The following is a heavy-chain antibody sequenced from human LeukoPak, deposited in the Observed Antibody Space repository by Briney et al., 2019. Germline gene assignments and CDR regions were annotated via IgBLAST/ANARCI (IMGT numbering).Heavy chain of an antibody. CDR3: ARDIVVVPAARVGFDY. CDR2: ISAYNGNT. Sequence: GASVKVSCKASGYTFTSYGISWVRQAPRQGLEWMGWISAYNGNTNYAQKLQGRVTMTTDTSTSTAYMELRSLRSDDTAVYYCARDIVVVPAARVGFDYWGQGTLVTVSS. D-gene: IGHD2-2*01. CDR1: GYTFTSYG. V-gene: IGHV1-18*01. J-gene: IGHJ4*02.